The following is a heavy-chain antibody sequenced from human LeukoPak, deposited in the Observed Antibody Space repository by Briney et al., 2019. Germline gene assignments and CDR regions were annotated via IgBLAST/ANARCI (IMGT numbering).Heavy chain of an antibody. CDR2: INHSGST. J-gene: IGHJ4*02. D-gene: IGHD3-9*01. Sequence: SETLSLTCAVYGGSFSGYYWSWIRQLPGKGLEWIGEINHSGSTNYNPSLKSRVTISVDTSKNQFSLKLSSVTAADTAVYYCASVLRYFDWVPRVWGQGTLVTVSS. CDR1: GGSFSGYY. V-gene: IGHV4-34*01. CDR3: ASVLRYFDWVPRV.